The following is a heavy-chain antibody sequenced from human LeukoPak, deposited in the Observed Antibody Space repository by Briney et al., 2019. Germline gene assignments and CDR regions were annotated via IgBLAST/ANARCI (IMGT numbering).Heavy chain of an antibody. CDR3: ATQTKRGTDAFDI. CDR2: IYYSGST. V-gene: IGHV4-59*08. J-gene: IGHJ3*02. D-gene: IGHD3-16*01. Sequence: SETLSLTCTVSGGSISSYYWSWIRQPPGKGREWLGYIYYSGSTNYNPSLKSRVTISVDTSKNQFSLKLSSVTAADTAVYYCATQTKRGTDAFDIWGQGTMVTVSS. CDR1: GGSISSYY.